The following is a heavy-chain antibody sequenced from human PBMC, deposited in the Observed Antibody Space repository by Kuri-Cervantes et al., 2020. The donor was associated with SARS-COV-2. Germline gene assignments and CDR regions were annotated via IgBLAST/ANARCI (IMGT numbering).Heavy chain of an antibody. CDR3: ARRGPKARQYFDS. Sequence: SETLSLTCTVSGGSISSSSYYWGWIRQPPGKGLEWIGEVSQSGSTDYNPSLKSPVTMTLDTSMKHFSLNLSYVTAADTAVYYCARRGPKARQYFDSWGQGTLVTVSS. J-gene: IGHJ4*02. D-gene: IGHD3-10*01. V-gene: IGHV4-39*02. CDR1: GGSISSSSYY. CDR2: VSQSGST.